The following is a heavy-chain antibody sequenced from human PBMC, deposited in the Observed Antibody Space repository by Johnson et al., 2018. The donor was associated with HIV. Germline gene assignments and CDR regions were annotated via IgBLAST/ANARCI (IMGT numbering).Heavy chain of an antibody. Sequence: VHLVESGGGVFQPGRSPRLSCSASVFTFRRYGIHWVRQAPGKGLEWVAVISYDVSNKKYADSVKGRFTISRDNSKNTLYLQMNSLRAEDTAVYYCARGITMIAVVKGDAFDIWGQGTMVTVSS. CDR3: ARGITMIAVVKGDAFDI. CDR1: VFTFRRYG. CDR2: ISYDVSNK. D-gene: IGHD3-22*01. J-gene: IGHJ3*02. V-gene: IGHV3-30*03.